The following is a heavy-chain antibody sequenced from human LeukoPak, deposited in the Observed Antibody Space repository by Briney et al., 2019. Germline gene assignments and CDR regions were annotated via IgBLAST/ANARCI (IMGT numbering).Heavy chain of an antibody. V-gene: IGHV1-2*06. CDR3: ARAGSGRITIFGVVTQNDY. CDR2: INPNSGGT. CDR1: GYTFTGYY. D-gene: IGHD3-3*01. Sequence: ASVKVSCKDPGYTFTGYYMHWVRQAPGQGLEWMGRINPNSGGTNCAQKFQGRVTMTRDTSISTAYMELSRLGSDDTAVYYCARAGSGRITIFGVVTQNDYWGQGTLVTVSS. J-gene: IGHJ4*02.